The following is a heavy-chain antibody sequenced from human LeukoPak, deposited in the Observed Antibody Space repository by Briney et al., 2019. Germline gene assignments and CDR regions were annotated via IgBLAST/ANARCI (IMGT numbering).Heavy chain of an antibody. V-gene: IGHV3-23*01. CDR3: TKVRGSIAVAGIDY. CDR1: GFTFSSYA. Sequence: PGGSLRLSCAASGFTFSSYAMSWVRQAPGKGLEWVSAISGTVGSTYYADSVKRRFTISRDNSKNTLHLQMNSLRDEDTAVYYCTKVRGSIAVAGIDYWGQGTLVSVSS. D-gene: IGHD6-19*01. CDR2: ISGTVGST. J-gene: IGHJ4*02.